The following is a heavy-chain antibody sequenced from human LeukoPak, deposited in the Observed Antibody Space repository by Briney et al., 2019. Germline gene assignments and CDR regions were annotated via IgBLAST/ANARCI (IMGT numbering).Heavy chain of an antibody. J-gene: IGHJ4*02. CDR2: ISTSSSTI. Sequence: PGGSLRLSCAASGFTFSSYSMNWVRQAPGKGLEWVSYISTSSSTIYDADSVSGRFTISRDNAKNSLYLQMNSLRAEDTAVYYCARSYYYDSRGDYWGQGTLVTVPS. D-gene: IGHD3-22*01. CDR3: ARSYYYDSRGDY. CDR1: GFTFSSYS. V-gene: IGHV3-48*01.